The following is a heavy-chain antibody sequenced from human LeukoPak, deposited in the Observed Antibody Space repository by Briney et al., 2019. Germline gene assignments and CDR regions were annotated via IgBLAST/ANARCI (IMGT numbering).Heavy chain of an antibody. D-gene: IGHD2-2*01. J-gene: IGHJ5*02. CDR3: ARDPGYCSSTSCYQHHPPPWFDP. Sequence: GGSLRLSCAASGFTFSDYYMSWTRQAPGRGLEWVSYISSSGSTIYYADSVKGRFTISRDNAKNSLYLQMNSLRAEDTAVYYRARDPGYCSSTSCYQHHPPPWFDPWGQGTLVTVSS. CDR1: GFTFSDYY. V-gene: IGHV3-11*01. CDR2: ISSSGSTI.